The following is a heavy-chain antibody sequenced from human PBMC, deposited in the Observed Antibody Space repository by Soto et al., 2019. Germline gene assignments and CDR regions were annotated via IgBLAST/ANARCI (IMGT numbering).Heavy chain of an antibody. D-gene: IGHD1-1*01. J-gene: IGHJ5*02. CDR1: GGSLSSYY. Sequence: XTLSLPCTVSGGSLSSYYWSWIRQPPGKGLELIGYICYSGSTNYNPSLKSRVIISVDTSKNQFSLKLSSVTAADTSLYFCARQTGVRYPFDPWGQGTLVTVSS. CDR2: ICYSGST. V-gene: IGHV4-59*01. CDR3: ARQTGVRYPFDP.